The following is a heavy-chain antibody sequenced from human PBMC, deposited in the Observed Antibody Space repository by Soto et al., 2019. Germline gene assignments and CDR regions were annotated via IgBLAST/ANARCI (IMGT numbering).Heavy chain of an antibody. CDR1: GFTFSSYG. CDR3: ARPKTRYYGMDV. CDR2: IWYDGSNK. Sequence: GGSLRLSCAASGFTFSSYGMHWVRQAPGKGLEWVAVIWYDGSNKYYADSVKGRFTISRDNSKNTLYLQMNSLRAEDTAVYYCARPKTRYYGMDVWGQGTTVTVSS. V-gene: IGHV3-33*01. J-gene: IGHJ6*02. D-gene: IGHD6-6*01.